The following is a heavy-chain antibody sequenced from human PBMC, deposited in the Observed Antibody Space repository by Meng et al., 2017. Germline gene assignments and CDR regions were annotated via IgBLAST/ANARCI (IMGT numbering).Heavy chain of an antibody. Sequence: GSLRLSCTVSGGSVSSGSYYWSWIRQPPGKGLEWIGSIYHSGSTYYNPSLKSRVTISVDTSKNQFSLKLSSVTAADTAVYYCAREQYYYDSSGYYYRYYFDYWGQGTLVTVSS. CDR3: AREQYYYDSSGYYYRYYFDY. CDR1: GGSVSSGSYY. V-gene: IGHV4-39*07. J-gene: IGHJ4*02. D-gene: IGHD3-22*01. CDR2: IYHSGST.